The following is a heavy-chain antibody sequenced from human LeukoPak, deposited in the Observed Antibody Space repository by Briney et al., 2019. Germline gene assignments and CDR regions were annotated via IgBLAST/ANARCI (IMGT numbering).Heavy chain of an antibody. CDR3: ARAVTTNYYYMDV. CDR1: GGSISSSSYY. D-gene: IGHD4-17*01. CDR2: IYYSGST. V-gene: IGHV4-39*07. J-gene: IGHJ6*03. Sequence: SETLSLTCTVSGGSISSSSYYWGWIRQPPGKGLEWIGSIYYSGSTYYNPSLKSRVTVSVDTSKNQFSLKLNSVTAADTAVYYCARAVTTNYYYMDVWGKGTTVTVSS.